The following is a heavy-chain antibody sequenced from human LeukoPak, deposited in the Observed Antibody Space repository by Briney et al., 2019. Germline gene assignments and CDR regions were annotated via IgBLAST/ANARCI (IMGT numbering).Heavy chain of an antibody. CDR1: GFTFGSYS. CDR2: VSSSGTTT. CDR3: ARADRDGNKRFLD. V-gene: IGHV3-48*02. D-gene: IGHD5-24*01. J-gene: IGHJ4*02. Sequence: PGGSLRLSCAASGFTFGSYSVIWARHAPGKGLEWVSYVSSSGTTTYYADSVKGRFTISRDNGKNLVSLQMNSLRDEDTAVYYCARADRDGNKRFLDWSQGTLVNVSS.